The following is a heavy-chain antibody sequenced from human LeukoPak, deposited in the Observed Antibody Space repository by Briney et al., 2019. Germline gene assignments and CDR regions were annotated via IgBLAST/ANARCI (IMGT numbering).Heavy chain of an antibody. J-gene: IGHJ4*02. V-gene: IGHV3-23*01. Sequence: GGSLRLSCAASGFTFSNYAMNWVRQASGKGLEWVSAISGSGGTTYYADSVKGRFTISRDNSKNTLYLQMNSLRAEDTAVYYGAKSPISGSGRYSNYWGQGTLVTVSS. CDR1: GFTFSNYA. CDR3: AKSPISGSGRYSNY. CDR2: ISGSGGTT. D-gene: IGHD3-10*01.